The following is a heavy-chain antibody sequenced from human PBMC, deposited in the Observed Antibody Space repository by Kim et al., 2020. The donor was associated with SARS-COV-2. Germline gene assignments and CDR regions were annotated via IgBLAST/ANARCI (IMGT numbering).Heavy chain of an antibody. CDR3: VKPPLQMATTYYFDY. V-gene: IGHV3-64D*09. D-gene: IGHD5-12*01. Sequence: DSVKGRFTISRDNSKNTLYLQMSSLRAEDTAVYYCVKPPLQMATTYYFDYWGQGTLVTVSS. J-gene: IGHJ4*02.